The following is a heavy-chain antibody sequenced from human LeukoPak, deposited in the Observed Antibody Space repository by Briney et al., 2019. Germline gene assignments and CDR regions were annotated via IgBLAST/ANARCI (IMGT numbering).Heavy chain of an antibody. CDR1: GFTFSNYG. CDR3: ATADGGSSGYYVY. V-gene: IGHV3-48*02. Sequence: GGSLRLSCAVSGFTFSNYGMNWVRQAPGKGLEWVSKIINSGRAIYYADSVRGRFTVSRDNAKNSLYLQMDSLRDEDTAVYYCATADGGSSGYYVYWGQGTQVTASS. J-gene: IGHJ4*02. D-gene: IGHD6-19*01. CDR2: IINSGRAI.